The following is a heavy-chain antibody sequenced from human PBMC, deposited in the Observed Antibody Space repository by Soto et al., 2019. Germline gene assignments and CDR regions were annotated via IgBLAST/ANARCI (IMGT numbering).Heavy chain of an antibody. D-gene: IGHD2-2*01. CDR2: ISSSGGST. CDR1: GFTFSSYA. Sequence: GGSLRLSCAASGFTFSSYAMSWVRQAPGKGLEWVSAISSSGGSTYYADSVKGRFTISRDNSKNTLYLQMNSLRAEDTAVYYCAMAPYCSSTSCSRNYYYYYMDVWGKGTTVTVSS. CDR3: AMAPYCSSTSCSRNYYYYYMDV. V-gene: IGHV3-23*01. J-gene: IGHJ6*03.